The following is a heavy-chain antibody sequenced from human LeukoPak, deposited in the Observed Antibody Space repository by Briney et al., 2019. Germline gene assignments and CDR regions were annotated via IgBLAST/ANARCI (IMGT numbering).Heavy chain of an antibody. CDR1: GFTYRSYW. Sequence: GGSLRLSCAASGFTYRSYWMSWVRQAPGKGLEWVAILNQDGSEKYYVDSVKGRFTISRDNAENSLYLQMNSLRAEDTAIYYCARRRGDVWGQGTTVTVSS. CDR2: LNQDGSEK. V-gene: IGHV3-7*05. CDR3: ARRRGDV. J-gene: IGHJ6*02.